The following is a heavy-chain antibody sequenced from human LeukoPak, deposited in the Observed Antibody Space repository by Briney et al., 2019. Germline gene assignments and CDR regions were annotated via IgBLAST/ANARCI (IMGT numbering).Heavy chain of an antibody. D-gene: IGHD2-2*01. CDR2: IYYSGNT. J-gene: IGHJ6*03. Sequence: SETLSLTCTVSGGSISSSSYYWGWIRQPPGKGLEWIGSIYYSGNTHYNPSLKSRVTISVDTSKNQFSLKLSSVTASDTAMYYCARLGYCDSSSCYLHYHYYMDVWGKGTTVTVSS. CDR1: GGSISSSSYY. V-gene: IGHV4-39*01. CDR3: ARLGYCDSSSCYLHYHYYMDV.